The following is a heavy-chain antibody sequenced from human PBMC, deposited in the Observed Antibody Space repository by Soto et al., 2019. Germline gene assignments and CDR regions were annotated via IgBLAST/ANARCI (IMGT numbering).Heavy chain of an antibody. D-gene: IGHD6-19*01. J-gene: IGHJ6*02. CDR1: GGSISSGGYY. Sequence: SETLSLTCTVSGGSISSGGYYWSWIRLHPGKGLEWIGYIYYSGGTYYNPSLKSRVTISVDTSKSQFSLKLSSVTAADTAVYYCARDFTDSSGPTLGMGVWGQGTTVTV. CDR2: IYYSGGT. CDR3: ARDFTDSSGPTLGMGV. V-gene: IGHV4-31*03.